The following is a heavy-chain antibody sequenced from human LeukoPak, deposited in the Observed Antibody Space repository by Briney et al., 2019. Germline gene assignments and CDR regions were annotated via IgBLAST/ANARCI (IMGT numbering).Heavy chain of an antibody. V-gene: IGHV3-23*01. J-gene: IGHJ4*02. CDR3: ASKRGYSYGYADY. D-gene: IGHD5-18*01. CDR1: GFTFSSYA. Sequence: GGSLRLSCAASGFTFSSYAMSWVRQAPGKGLEWVSAISGSGGSTYYADSVKGRFTISRDNSKNTLYLQMNSLRAEDTAVYYCASKRGYSYGYADYWGQGTLVTVSS. CDR2: ISGSGGST.